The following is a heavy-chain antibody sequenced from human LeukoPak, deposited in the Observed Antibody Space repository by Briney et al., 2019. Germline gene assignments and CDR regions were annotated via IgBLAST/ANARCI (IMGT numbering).Heavy chain of an antibody. CDR2: ISGSGGST. CDR3: AKGGCVGDCPPYYYYMDV. J-gene: IGHJ6*03. Sequence: PGGSLRLSCAASGFTFSSYAMSWVRQAPGKGLEWVSAISGSGGSTYYADSVKGRFTISRDNSKNTLSLQMNSLRAEDTAVYYCAKGGCVGDCPPYYYYMDVWGKGTTVTISS. D-gene: IGHD2-21*02. CDR1: GFTFSSYA. V-gene: IGHV3-23*01.